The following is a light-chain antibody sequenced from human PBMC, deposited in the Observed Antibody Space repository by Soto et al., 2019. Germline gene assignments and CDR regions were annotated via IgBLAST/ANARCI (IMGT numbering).Light chain of an antibody. V-gene: IGKV3-15*01. CDR2: GAS. CDR1: QSVRSN. CDR3: QQYNNWPLT. Sequence: EIVLTQSPGTLSLSPGERATLSCRASQSVRSNLAWYQQKPGQTPRLLIYGASTRATGIPARFSGSGSGTEFTLTISSLQSEDFAVYYCQQYNNWPLTFGGGTKVDIK. J-gene: IGKJ4*01.